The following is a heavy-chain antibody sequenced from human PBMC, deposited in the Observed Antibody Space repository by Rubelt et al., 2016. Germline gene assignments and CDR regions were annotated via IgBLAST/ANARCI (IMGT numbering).Heavy chain of an antibody. D-gene: IGHD2-2*01. CDR1: GGSFSGYY. Sequence: QLQLQESGPGLVKPSETLSLTCAVYGGSFSGYYWSWIRQPPGKGLEWIGEINHSGSTNYNPSLKSRVTISVDTSKNQFSLKLSSVTAADTAVYYCASWYRYQRFFDYWGQGTLVTVSS. CDR2: INHSGST. V-gene: IGHV4-34*01. J-gene: IGHJ4*02. CDR3: ASWYRYQRFFDY.